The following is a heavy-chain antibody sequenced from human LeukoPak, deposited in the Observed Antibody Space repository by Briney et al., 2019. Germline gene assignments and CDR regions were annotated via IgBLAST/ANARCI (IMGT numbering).Heavy chain of an antibody. V-gene: IGHV3-21*01. J-gene: IGHJ4*02. CDR2: ISSSSSYI. Sequence: GGSLRLSCAASGFTFSSYSMNWVRQAPGKGLEWVSSISSSSSYIYYADSVKGRFTISRDNAKNSLYLQMNSLRAEDTAAYYCVGLRVPDYDILTGYEFDYWGQGTLVTVSS. CDR1: GFTFSSYS. D-gene: IGHD3-9*01. CDR3: VGLRVPDYDILTGYEFDY.